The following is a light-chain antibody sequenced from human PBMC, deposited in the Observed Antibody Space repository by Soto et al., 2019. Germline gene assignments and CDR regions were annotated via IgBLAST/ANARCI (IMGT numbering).Light chain of an antibody. J-gene: IGLJ3*02. CDR2: EVA. Sequence: QSVLTQPASVSGSPGQSITISCTGTSSDVGYYNRVSWYQQHPGKAPKLIIYEVAKRPSGVSDRFSGSKSGNTASLTISGLQAEDEADYYCCSYVESRPIWVLGGGTKLTVL. CDR1: SSDVGYYNR. CDR3: CSYVESRPIWV. V-gene: IGLV2-23*02.